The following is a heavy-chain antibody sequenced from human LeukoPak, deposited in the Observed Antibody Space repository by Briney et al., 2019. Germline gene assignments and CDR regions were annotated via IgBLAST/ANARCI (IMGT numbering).Heavy chain of an antibody. J-gene: IGHJ6*03. V-gene: IGHV1-2*02. Sequence: GASVKVSCKASRYTFTGYYIQWVRQAPGQGLEWMGWINPHSGGTNYAQEFQGRVTMTRDTSISTAYMELSSLRPDDTAVYSCARGVTARGFYYYMDIWGNGTTVTISS. D-gene: IGHD2-21*02. CDR1: RYTFTGYY. CDR3: ARGVTARGFYYYMDI. CDR2: INPHSGGT.